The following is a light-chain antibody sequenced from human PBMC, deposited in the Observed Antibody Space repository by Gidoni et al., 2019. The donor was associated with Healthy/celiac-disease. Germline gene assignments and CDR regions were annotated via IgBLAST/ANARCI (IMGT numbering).Light chain of an antibody. CDR2: SNN. J-gene: IGLJ3*02. CDR1: SSNIGSNT. Sequence: QSVLTQPPSASGTPGPRVTISCSGSSSNIGSNTVNWYQQLPGTAPKLLNYSNNQRPSGVPDRFSGPKSGTSASLAISGLQSEDEADYYCAAWDDSLNGQVFGGGTKLTVL. CDR3: AAWDDSLNGQV. V-gene: IGLV1-44*01.